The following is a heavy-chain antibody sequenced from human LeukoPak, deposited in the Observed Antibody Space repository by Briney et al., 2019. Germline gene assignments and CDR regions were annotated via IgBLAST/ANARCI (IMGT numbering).Heavy chain of an antibody. V-gene: IGHV1-2*02. CDR2: INPNSGGT. CDR1: GYTFTGYY. D-gene: IGHD2-2*01. J-gene: IGHJ5*02. Sequence: ASVKVSCKASGYTFTGYYMHWVRQAPGQGLEWMGWINPNSGGTNYAQKFQGRVTMTWDTSISTAYMELSRLRSDDTAVYYCAGAYCSSTSCPWWFDPWGQGTLVTVSS. CDR3: AGAYCSSTSCPWWFDP.